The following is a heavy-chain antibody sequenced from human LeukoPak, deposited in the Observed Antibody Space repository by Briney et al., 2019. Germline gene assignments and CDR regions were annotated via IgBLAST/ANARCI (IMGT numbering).Heavy chain of an antibody. CDR1: GFILSSYE. V-gene: IGHV3-48*03. CDR2: ISSSGSTI. D-gene: IGHD3-22*01. CDR3: ARAHYYDSSGLDF. Sequence: GGSLRLSCAASGFILSSYEMNWVRQAPGKGLEWVPYISSSGSTIYYADSLKGRFTISRDNAKNSLYLQMNSLRAEDTAVYYCARAHYYDSSGLDFWGQGTLVTVSS. J-gene: IGHJ4*02.